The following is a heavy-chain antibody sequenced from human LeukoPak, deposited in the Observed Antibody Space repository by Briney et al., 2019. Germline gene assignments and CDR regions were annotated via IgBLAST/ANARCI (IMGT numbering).Heavy chain of an antibody. V-gene: IGHV3-48*03. CDR1: GFSFNTYE. D-gene: IGHD6-19*01. CDR3: ARGGWHYVFNY. Sequence: GGSLRLSCAASGFSFNTYEMNWVRQAPGKGQEWISYVASGGTTKYYADSVQGRFTISRDNAKNSLYLQMNSLRVEDTAVYYCARGGWHYVFNYWGQGTLVTVSS. J-gene: IGHJ4*02. CDR2: VASGGTTK.